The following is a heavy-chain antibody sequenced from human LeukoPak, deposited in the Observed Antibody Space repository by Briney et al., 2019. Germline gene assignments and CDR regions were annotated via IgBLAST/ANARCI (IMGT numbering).Heavy chain of an antibody. Sequence: PSETLSLTCTVSGGSISSGSYYWSWIRQPAGKGLEWIGRIYTSGSTNYNPSLKSRVTISVDTSKNQFSLKLSSVTAADTAVYYCARGLEDTAMEYYYYYMDVWGKGTTVTVSS. CDR2: IYTSGST. CDR1: GGSISSGSYY. V-gene: IGHV4-61*02. J-gene: IGHJ6*03. CDR3: ARGLEDTAMEYYYYYMDV. D-gene: IGHD5-18*01.